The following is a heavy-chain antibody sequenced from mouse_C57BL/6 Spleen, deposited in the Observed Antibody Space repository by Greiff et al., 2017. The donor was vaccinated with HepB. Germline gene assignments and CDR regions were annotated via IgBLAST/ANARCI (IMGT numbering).Heavy chain of an antibody. V-gene: IGHV1-52*01. CDR3: ARYSYAMDY. CDR2: IDPSDSET. CDR1: GYTFTSYW. Sequence: QVQLKQPGAELVRPGSSVKLSCKASGYTFTSYWMHWVKQRPIQGLEWIGNIDPSDSETHYNQKFKDKATLTVDKSSSTAYMQLSSLTSEDSAVYYCARYSYAMDYWGQGTSVTVSS. D-gene: IGHD2-12*01. J-gene: IGHJ4*01.